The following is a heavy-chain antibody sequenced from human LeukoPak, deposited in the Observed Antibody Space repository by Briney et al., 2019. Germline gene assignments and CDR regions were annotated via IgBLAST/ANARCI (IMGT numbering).Heavy chain of an antibody. CDR2: INWNGGST. CDR1: GFTFSSYG. Sequence: GGSLRLSCAASGFTFSSYGMHWVRQAPGKGLEWVPGINWNGGSTGYADSVKGRFTISRDNAKNSLYLQMNSLRAEDTALYYCARGPPHLDSSGYHFDYWGQGTLVTVSS. V-gene: IGHV3-20*04. CDR3: ARGPPHLDSSGYHFDY. D-gene: IGHD3-22*01. J-gene: IGHJ4*02.